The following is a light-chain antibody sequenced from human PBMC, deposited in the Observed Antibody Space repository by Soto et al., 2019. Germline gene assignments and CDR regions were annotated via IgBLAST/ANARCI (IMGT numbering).Light chain of an antibody. Sequence: EIVLTQSPGTLSLSPGERATLSCRASQSVSSSYLVWYQQRPGQPPRLLIYGTSNSAAGIPDRFTGTGSGTDFTLTIYCLEPVDSTMHYCQQYGSSALTCAGGAK. J-gene: IGKJ4*01. V-gene: IGKV3-20*01. CDR2: GTS. CDR1: QSVSSSY. CDR3: QQYGSSALT.